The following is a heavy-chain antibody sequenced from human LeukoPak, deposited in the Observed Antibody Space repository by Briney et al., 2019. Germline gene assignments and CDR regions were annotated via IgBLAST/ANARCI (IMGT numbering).Heavy chain of an antibody. D-gene: IGHD3-10*01. CDR2: IYSSGRT. CDR1: GGSISNGTSY. V-gene: IGHV4-61*02. J-gene: IGHJ5*01. Sequence: TLSLTCTVSGGSISNGTSYWTCIRQPAGKSLEWLGRIYSSGRTNYNPSLKSRVTISADTSKNQSSLTLTSVTATDTAVYYCARGPPDFYNSGSYYNGYNWFDSWGQGTLVTVSS. CDR3: ARGPPDFYNSGSYYNGYNWFDS.